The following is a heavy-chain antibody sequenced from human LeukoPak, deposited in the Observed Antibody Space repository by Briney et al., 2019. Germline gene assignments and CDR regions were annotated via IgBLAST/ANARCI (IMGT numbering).Heavy chain of an antibody. CDR2: ISADGGYT. CDR1: GFTFRSHA. Sequence: PGGSLRLSCAASGFTFRSHAMTWVRQAPGKGLEWVSGISADGGYTYYADSVKGRFTISRDDSKNTLYLHMNSLRAEDTALYYCAKAVEVSRHLFDYWGRGTLVTVSS. CDR3: AKAVEVSRHLFDY. D-gene: IGHD5-24*01. V-gene: IGHV3-23*01. J-gene: IGHJ4*02.